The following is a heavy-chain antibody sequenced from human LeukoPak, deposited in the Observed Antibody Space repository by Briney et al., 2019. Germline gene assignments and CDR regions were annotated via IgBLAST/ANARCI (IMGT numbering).Heavy chain of an antibody. D-gene: IGHD3-3*02. Sequence: SGTLSLTCTVSGGSISGSDYYWGWIRQPPGKGLEWIESIYYGGSTYYNPSLRSRVTISVDTSKNQSSLNLRSVTAADTAVYYCARLGHYWSVIDYWGQGTLVTVSS. CDR1: GGSISGSDYY. J-gene: IGHJ4*02. CDR2: IYYGGST. CDR3: ARLGHYWSVIDY. V-gene: IGHV4-39*01.